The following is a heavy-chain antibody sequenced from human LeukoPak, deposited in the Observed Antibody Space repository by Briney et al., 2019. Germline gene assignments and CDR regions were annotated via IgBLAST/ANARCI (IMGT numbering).Heavy chain of an antibody. J-gene: IGHJ4*02. V-gene: IGHV3-53*01. CDR2: VYSGGST. CDR3: ASGGSYGLLDY. CDR1: GFTFSYNY. D-gene: IGHD5-18*01. Sequence: GGSLRLSCAASGFTFSYNYTNWVRQAPGTGLEWVSVVYSGGSTYYSDSVKGRFTISRDNSKNTVYLQMNSLRAEDTAVYFCASGGSYGLLDYWGQGTLVTVSS.